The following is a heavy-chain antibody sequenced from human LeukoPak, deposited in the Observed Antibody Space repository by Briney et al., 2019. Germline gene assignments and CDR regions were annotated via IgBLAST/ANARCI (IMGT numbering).Heavy chain of an antibody. J-gene: IGHJ4*02. D-gene: IGHD3-10*01. Sequence: SETLSLTCTVSGGSISSNYWSWIRHPPGKGLEWIGYIDYSGSTNYIPSLKSRVTISMDTSKNQFSLKLSSVTAADTAVYYCAREGSLRFHFDYWGQGTLVTVSS. CDR3: AREGSLRFHFDY. CDR2: IDYSGST. V-gene: IGHV4-59*01. CDR1: GGSISSNY.